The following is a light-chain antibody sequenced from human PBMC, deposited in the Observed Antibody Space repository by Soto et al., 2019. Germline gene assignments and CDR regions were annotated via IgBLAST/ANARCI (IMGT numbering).Light chain of an antibody. Sequence: SYELTQPPSVSVSPGQTASITCSGDKLGNKYACWYQQKPGQSPVLVIYQDSKRPSGIPERFSGSNSGTTATLTISGTQAMDEADYYCQAWDSSTGVFGGGTKLT. CDR3: QAWDSSTGV. CDR1: KLGNKY. V-gene: IGLV3-1*01. CDR2: QDS. J-gene: IGLJ2*01.